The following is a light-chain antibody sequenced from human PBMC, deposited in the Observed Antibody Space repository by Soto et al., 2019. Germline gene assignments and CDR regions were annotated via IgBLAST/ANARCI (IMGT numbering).Light chain of an antibody. J-gene: IGLJ2*01. CDR2: DSN. Sequence: QSVLTQPPSVSAAPRQKVTISCSGSSSNIGNNYVSWYQQLPGAAPKLLIYDSNKRPSGIPDRFSGSQSGTSATLGIAGLQTGGEGDYNSGTWDISPCVVVFGGGTKRTVL. V-gene: IGLV1-51*01. CDR1: SSNIGNNY. CDR3: GTWDISPCVVV.